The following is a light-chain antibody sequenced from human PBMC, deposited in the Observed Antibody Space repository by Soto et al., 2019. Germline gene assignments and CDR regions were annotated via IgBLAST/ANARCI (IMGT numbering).Light chain of an antibody. J-gene: IGKJ2*01. Sequence: IVLTQSPGTLSLSPGERATLSCRASQSVSSSYLAWYQQKPGQAPRLLLYGASSRATGIPDRFSGSGSGTDFTLTISRLEPEDFAVYYCQQYGSSPYTFGQGTKVDIK. CDR1: QSVSSSY. V-gene: IGKV3-20*01. CDR2: GAS. CDR3: QQYGSSPYT.